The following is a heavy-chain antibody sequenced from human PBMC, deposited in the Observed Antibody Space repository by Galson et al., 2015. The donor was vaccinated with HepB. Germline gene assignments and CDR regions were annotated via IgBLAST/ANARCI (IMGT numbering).Heavy chain of an antibody. CDR2: ISRNSDSV. V-gene: IGHV3-9*01. J-gene: IGHJ4*02. D-gene: IGHD1-7*01. CDR1: GFTLDDYA. CDR3: AKDIRRKTGNYAASDY. Sequence: SLRLSCAASGFTLDDYAMHWVRQAPGKGLEWVSGISRNSDSVAYADSVKGRFTISRDNAKKSLYLRMNSLRAEDTALYYCAKDIRRKTGNYAASDYWGQGTLVTVSS.